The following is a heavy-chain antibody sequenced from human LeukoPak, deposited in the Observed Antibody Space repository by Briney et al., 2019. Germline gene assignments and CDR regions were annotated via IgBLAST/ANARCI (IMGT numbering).Heavy chain of an antibody. CDR1: GFTFSSYW. D-gene: IGHD3-22*01. J-gene: IGHJ4*02. V-gene: IGHV3-74*01. CDR2: INTDGSST. Sequence: TGGSLRLSCAASGFTFSSYWMHWVRQGPGKGLVWVSRINTDGSSTRYADSVKGRFTISRDNAKNTLYLQMNTLRAEDTAVYYCARVRGYDTSDYDYWGQGTLVTVSS. CDR3: ARVRGYDTSDYDY.